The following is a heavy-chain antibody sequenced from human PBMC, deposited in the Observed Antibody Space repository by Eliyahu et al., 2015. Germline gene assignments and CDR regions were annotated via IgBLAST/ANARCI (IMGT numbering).Heavy chain of an antibody. CDR2: IYYSGST. CDR3: ARPTILSGYDLVSAFDI. V-gene: IGHV4-39*01. CDR1: XGXISSSSYY. J-gene: IGHJ3*02. D-gene: IGHD5-12*01. Sequence: QLQLQESGPGLVKPSETLSLTCTXXXGXISSSSYYWGWIRQPPGKGLEWIGSIYYSGSTYYNPSLKSRVTISVDTSKNQFSLKLSSVTAADTAVYYCARPTILSGYDLVSAFDIWGQGTMVTVSS.